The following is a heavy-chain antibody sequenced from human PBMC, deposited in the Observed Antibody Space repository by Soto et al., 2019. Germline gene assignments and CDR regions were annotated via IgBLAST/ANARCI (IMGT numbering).Heavy chain of an antibody. CDR1: GGSVSGYF. V-gene: IGHV4-59*02. CDR2: ISYSGST. Sequence: PSETLSLTCTVSGGSVSGYFWTWIRQPPGKGLEWIGYISYSGSTNYNSSLKSRVTMSIDTSKNQFSLRLTSVSAADTAVYYCARDGAATASVYLDSWGQGTLVTVSS. D-gene: IGHD6-13*01. J-gene: IGHJ4*02. CDR3: ARDGAATASVYLDS.